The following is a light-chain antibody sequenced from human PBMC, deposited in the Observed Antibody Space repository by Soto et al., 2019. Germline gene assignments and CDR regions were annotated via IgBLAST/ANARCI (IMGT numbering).Light chain of an antibody. CDR2: GAS. CDR1: QSSSNY. Sequence: LVLTQSQVTLSLSPGQVAALXCRASQSSSNYLGWDQQKLGRAPRLLIYGASGRAHGSPDRFSGSGSVTDFTRTISRVEPEDFAVYYGQQYGSSPRTFGHGTKVDIK. CDR3: QQYGSSPRT. V-gene: IGKV3-20*01. J-gene: IGKJ1*01.